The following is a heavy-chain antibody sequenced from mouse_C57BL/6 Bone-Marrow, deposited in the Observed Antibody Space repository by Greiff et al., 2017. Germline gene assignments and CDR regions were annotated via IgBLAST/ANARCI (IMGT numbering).Heavy chain of an antibody. CDR3: AMGLYYYGSPLYFDY. Sequence: QVQLQQSGAELVRPGTSVKVSCKASGYAFTNYLIEWVKQRPGQGLEWIGVINPGSGGTNYNEKFKGKATLTADKSSSTAYMQLSSLTSEDSAVYFCAMGLYYYGSPLYFDYWGQGTTLTVSS. CDR2: INPGSGGT. D-gene: IGHD1-1*01. V-gene: IGHV1-54*01. J-gene: IGHJ2*01. CDR1: GYAFTNYL.